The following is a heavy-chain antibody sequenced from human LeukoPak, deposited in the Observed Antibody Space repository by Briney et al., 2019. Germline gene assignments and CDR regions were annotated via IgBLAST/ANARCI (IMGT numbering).Heavy chain of an antibody. Sequence: ASVKVSCKASGYIFTDYAIHWLRQAPGQRPEWMGCMNAGNGNTKYSQKFQGRITLIRDTSAATAYMELSSLRHDDLAVYYCARGRGTSGSNRDFYYYYYMDVWGKGTTVTVSS. D-gene: IGHD2-15*01. CDR3: ARGRGTSGSNRDFYYYYYMDV. V-gene: IGHV1-3*01. CDR1: GYIFTDYA. CDR2: MNAGNGNT. J-gene: IGHJ6*03.